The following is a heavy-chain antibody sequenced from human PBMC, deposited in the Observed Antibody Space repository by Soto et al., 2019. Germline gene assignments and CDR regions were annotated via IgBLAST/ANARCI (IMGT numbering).Heavy chain of an antibody. CDR2: IYYSGST. CDR1: GGSISSGGYY. J-gene: IGHJ4*02. V-gene: IGHV4-31*03. CDR3: ARQPYESGSYRSSSLDY. Sequence: SETLSLTCTVSGGSISSGGYYWSWIRQHPGKGLEWIGYIYYSGSTYYNPSLKSRVTISVDTSKNQFSLKLSSVTAADTAVYYCARQPYESGSYRSSSLDYWGQGTLVTVSS. D-gene: IGHD3-10*01.